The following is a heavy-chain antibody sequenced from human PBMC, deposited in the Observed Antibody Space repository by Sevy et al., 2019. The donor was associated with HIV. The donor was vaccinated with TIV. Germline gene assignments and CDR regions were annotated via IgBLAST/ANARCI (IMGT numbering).Heavy chain of an antibody. Sequence: SETLSLTCTVSGGSISSYYWSWIRQPPGKGLEWIGYIYYSGSTNYNPSLKSRVTISVDTSKNQFSLKLSSVTAADTAVYYCARYRRDGYKFDYWGQGTLVTVSS. V-gene: IGHV4-59*13. CDR2: IYYSGST. J-gene: IGHJ4*02. CDR1: GGSISSYY. CDR3: ARYRRDGYKFDY. D-gene: IGHD5-12*01.